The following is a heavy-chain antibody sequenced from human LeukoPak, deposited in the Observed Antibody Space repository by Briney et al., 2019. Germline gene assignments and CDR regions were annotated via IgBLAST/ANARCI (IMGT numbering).Heavy chain of an antibody. CDR2: INHSGST. Sequence: SETLSLTCAVYGGSFSGYYWSWIRQPPGKGLEWIGEINHSGSTNYNPSLKSRVTISVDTSKNQFSLVLSSVTAADTAVYYCARPGSTYSSGWYAFDYWGQGTLVTVSS. CDR1: GGSFSGYY. CDR3: ARPGSTYSSGWYAFDY. V-gene: IGHV4-34*01. J-gene: IGHJ4*02. D-gene: IGHD6-19*01.